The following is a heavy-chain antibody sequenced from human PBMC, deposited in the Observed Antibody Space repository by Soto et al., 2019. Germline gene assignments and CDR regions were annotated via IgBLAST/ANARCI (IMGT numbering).Heavy chain of an antibody. CDR2: INSDGSST. CDR1: GFTFSSYA. V-gene: IGHV3-74*01. D-gene: IGHD3-22*01. CDR3: ARDPGTGYYDSSGYYYD. Sequence: PGGSLRLSCAASGFTFSSYAMSWVRQAPGKGLVWVSRINSDGSSTSYADSVKGRFTISRDNAKNTLYLQMNSLRAEDTAVYYCARDPGTGYYDSSGYYYDWGQGTLVTVSS. J-gene: IGHJ4*02.